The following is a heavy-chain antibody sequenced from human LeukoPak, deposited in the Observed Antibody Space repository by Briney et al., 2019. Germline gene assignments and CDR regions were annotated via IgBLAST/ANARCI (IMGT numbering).Heavy chain of an antibody. CDR1: GYSFTSYW. J-gene: IGHJ3*02. D-gene: IGHD5-24*01. V-gene: IGHV5-51*01. CDR3: ARSRRDGYNYDAFDI. Sequence: GESLKISCKGSGYSFTSYWIGWVRQMPGKGLEWMGMIYPGDSDTRYSPSFQGQVTISADKSISTAYLQWSSLKASDTAMYYCARSRRDGYNYDAFDIWGQGTMVTVSS. CDR2: IYPGDSDT.